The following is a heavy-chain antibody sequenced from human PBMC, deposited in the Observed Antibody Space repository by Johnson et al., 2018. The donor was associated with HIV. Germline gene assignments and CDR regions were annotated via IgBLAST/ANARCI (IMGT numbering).Heavy chain of an antibody. CDR3: ASLGGSYSLDI. V-gene: IGHV3-66*01. D-gene: IGHD1-26*01. Sequence: EVQLVESGGGVVQPGGSLRLSCAASGFTFSSYWMHWVRQAPGKGLVWVSFIYSGGSTYYPDSVKGRFTISRDNSKNTLYLQMNSLRAEDTAVYYCASLGGSYSLDIWGQGTMVTVSS. CDR1: GFTFSSYW. CDR2: IYSGGST. J-gene: IGHJ3*02.